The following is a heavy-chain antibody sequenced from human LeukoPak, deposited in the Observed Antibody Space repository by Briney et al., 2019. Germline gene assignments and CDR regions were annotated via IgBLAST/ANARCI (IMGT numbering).Heavy chain of an antibody. Sequence: PSETLSLTCAVSGSSISSGGYSWSWIRQPPGKGLEWIGYIYHSGSTYYNPSLKSRVTISVDRSKNQFSLKLSSVTAADTAVYYCARGKVTRAYFDYWGQGTLVTVSS. CDR3: ARGKVTRAYFDY. CDR2: IYHSGST. V-gene: IGHV4-30-2*01. J-gene: IGHJ4*02. D-gene: IGHD4-11*01. CDR1: GSSISSGGYS.